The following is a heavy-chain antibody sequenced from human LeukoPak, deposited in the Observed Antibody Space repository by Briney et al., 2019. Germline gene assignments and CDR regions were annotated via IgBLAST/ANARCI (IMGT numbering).Heavy chain of an antibody. CDR2: ITYDGGKT. D-gene: IGHD3-16*01. CDR3: ARDLTGGYCSDY. J-gene: IGHJ4*02. CDR1: GFTFSSHA. Sequence: PGRSLRLSCAASGFTFSSHAMHWVRQAPGKGLEWVAVITYDGGKTYYADSVKGRFTISRDNSRNTLYLQMSSLRAEDAAVFYCARDLTGGYCSDYWGQGTLVTVSS. V-gene: IGHV3-30-3*01.